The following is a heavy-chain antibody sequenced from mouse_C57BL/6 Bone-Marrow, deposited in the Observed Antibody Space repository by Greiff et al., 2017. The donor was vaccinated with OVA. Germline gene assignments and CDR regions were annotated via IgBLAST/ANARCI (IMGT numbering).Heavy chain of an antibody. J-gene: IGHJ2*01. Sequence: EVQLQQSGAELVRPGASVKLSCTASGFNIKDDYMHWVKQRPEQGLEWIGWIDPENGDTEYASKFQGKATITADTSSNTAYLQLSSLTSEDTAVYYCTTIYYGRRDYFDYWGQGTTLTVAS. D-gene: IGHD1-1*01. CDR1: GFNIKDDY. CDR2: IDPENGDT. V-gene: IGHV14-4*01. CDR3: TTIYYGRRDYFDY.